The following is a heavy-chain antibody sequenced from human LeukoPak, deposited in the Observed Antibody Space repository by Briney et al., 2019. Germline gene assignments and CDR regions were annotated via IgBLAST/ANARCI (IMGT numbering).Heavy chain of an antibody. CDR1: GFTFSNYG. J-gene: IGHJ5*02. D-gene: IGHD3-3*01. CDR3: AKGYWSGYSFDNWFDP. V-gene: IGHV3-30*02. CDR2: IRYDGSNK. Sequence: GGSLRLPCAASGFTFSNYGMRWVRQAPGKGLEWVAFIRYDGSNKYYADSVKGRFTISRDNSKNTLYLQMNSPRAEDTAVYYCAKGYWSGYSFDNWFDPWGQGTLVTVSS.